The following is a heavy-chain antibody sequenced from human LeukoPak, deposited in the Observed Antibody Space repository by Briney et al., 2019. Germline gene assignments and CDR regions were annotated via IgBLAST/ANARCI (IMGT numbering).Heavy chain of an antibody. CDR3: ARDFDY. CDR1: GDSVSSNTAP. V-gene: IGHV6-1*01. Sequence: SQTLSLTCAISGDSVSSNTAPWNWVRQSPSRGLEWLGGTYYRSKWHFDYALSVKSRLAINPDTSQNHFSLQLNSVTPEDTAVYDCARDFDYWGQGTLVTVSS. J-gene: IGHJ4*02. CDR2: TYYRSKWHF.